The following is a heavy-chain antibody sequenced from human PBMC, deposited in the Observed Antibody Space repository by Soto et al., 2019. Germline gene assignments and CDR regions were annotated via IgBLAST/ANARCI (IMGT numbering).Heavy chain of an antibody. CDR3: ARDSCSGGSCYAPFDAFDI. J-gene: IGHJ3*02. CDR1: GGSISGYY. V-gene: IGHV4-59*01. Sequence: QVQLQESGPGLVKPSETLSLTCTVSGGSISGYYWSWIRQPPGKGLEWIGYIYYTGSTNYNPSLKRRVTISRDTSKNQFSLKLSSVTAADTAVYYCARDSCSGGSCYAPFDAFDIWGQGTMVSVSS. D-gene: IGHD2-15*01. CDR2: IYYTGST.